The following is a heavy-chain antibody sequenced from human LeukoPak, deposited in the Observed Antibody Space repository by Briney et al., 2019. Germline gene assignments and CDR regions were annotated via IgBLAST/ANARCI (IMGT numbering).Heavy chain of an antibody. V-gene: IGHV4-59*01. J-gene: IGHJ3*02. CDR1: GGSISSYY. D-gene: IGHD3-10*01. Sequence: SETLSLTCTVSGGSISSYYWSWIRQPPGKGLEWIGYIYYSGSTNYNPSLKSRVTISVDTSKNQFSLKLSSVTAADTAVYYCASLSAYYYGSGSYYLDAFDIWGQGTMVTVSS. CDR2: IYYSGST. CDR3: ASLSAYYYGSGSYYLDAFDI.